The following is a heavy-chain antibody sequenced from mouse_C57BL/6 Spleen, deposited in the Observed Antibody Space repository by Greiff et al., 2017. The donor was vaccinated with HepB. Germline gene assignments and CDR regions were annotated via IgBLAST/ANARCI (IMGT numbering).Heavy chain of an antibody. J-gene: IGHJ1*03. V-gene: IGHV10-1*01. D-gene: IGHD1-1*01. CDR2: IRSKSNNYAT. Sequence: EVQVVESGGGLVQPKGSLKLSCAASGFSFNTYAMNWVRQAPGKGLEWVARIRSKSNNYATYYADSVKDRFTISRDDSESMLYLQMNNLKTEDTAMYYCVRHRTLYGSSYVEYFDVWGTGTTVTVSS. CDR3: VRHRTLYGSSYVEYFDV. CDR1: GFSFNTYA.